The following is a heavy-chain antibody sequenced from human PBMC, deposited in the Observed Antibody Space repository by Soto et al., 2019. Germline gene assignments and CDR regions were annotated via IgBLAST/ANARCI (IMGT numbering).Heavy chain of an antibody. CDR1: GGSISSGDYY. J-gene: IGHJ3*02. CDR2: IYYSGST. Sequence: QVQLQESGPGLVKPSQTLSLTCTVSGGSISSGDYYWSWIRQPPGKGLEWIGYIYYSGSTYYNPSLQSRVTISVDTSKNQFCRKLSSVTAADTAVYYCARSTPELPLDFDIWGQGTMVTVSS. CDR3: ARSTPELPLDFDI. D-gene: IGHD1-26*01. V-gene: IGHV4-30-4*01.